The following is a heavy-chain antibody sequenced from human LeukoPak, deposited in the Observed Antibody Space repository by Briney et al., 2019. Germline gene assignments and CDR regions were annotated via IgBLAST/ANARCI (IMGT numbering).Heavy chain of an antibody. CDR3: ARDTTMVTGYYYYIDV. J-gene: IGHJ6*03. CDR1: GGTFSSYA. V-gene: IGHV1-69*05. D-gene: IGHD5-18*01. Sequence: ASVKVSCKASGGTFSSYAISWVRQAPGQGLEWMGGIIPIFGTANYAQKLQGRVTITTDESTSTAYMELSSLRSEDTAIYYCARDTTMVTGYYYYIDVWGKGTTVTVSS. CDR2: IIPIFGTA.